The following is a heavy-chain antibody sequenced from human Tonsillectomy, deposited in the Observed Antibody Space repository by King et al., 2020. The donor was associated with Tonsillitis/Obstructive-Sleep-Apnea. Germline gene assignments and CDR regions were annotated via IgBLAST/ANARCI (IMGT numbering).Heavy chain of an antibody. Sequence: VQLVESGGGLVQPRRSLRLSCAASGFTLDDYAMHWVRQPPGKGLEWVSGIDWNGGSIGYVDSVRGRFTISRDNAKNSLYLQMNSLRPEDTALYYCVKDRGTVPKAFDIWSQGTMVTVSS. CDR1: GFTLDDYA. CDR3: VKDRGTVPKAFDI. CDR2: IDWNGGSI. V-gene: IGHV3-9*01. D-gene: IGHD2-8*02. J-gene: IGHJ3*02.